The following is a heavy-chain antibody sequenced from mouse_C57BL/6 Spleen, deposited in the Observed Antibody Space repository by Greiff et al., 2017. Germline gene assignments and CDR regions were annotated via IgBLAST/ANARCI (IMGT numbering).Heavy chain of an antibody. V-gene: IGHV1-81*01. J-gene: IGHJ1*03. Sequence: QVQLQQSGAELARPGASVKLSCKASGYTFTSYGISWVKQRTGQGLEWIGEIYPRSGNTYYNEKFKGKATLTADKSSSTAYMELRSLTSEDSAVYFCERHGSGYWYFDVWGTGTTVTVSS. D-gene: IGHD1-3*01. CDR1: GYTFTSYG. CDR2: IYPRSGNT. CDR3: ERHGSGYWYFDV.